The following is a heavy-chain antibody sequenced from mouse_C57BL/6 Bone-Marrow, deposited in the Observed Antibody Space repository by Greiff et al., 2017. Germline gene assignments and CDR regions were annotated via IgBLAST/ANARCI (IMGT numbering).Heavy chain of an antibody. J-gene: IGHJ4*01. CDR2: IYPGSGST. Sequence: QVHVKQPGAELVKPGASVKMSCKASGYTFTSYWITWVKQRPGQGLEWIGDIYPGSGSTNYNEKFKSKATLTVDTSSSTAYMQLSSLTSEDSAVYYCASPLYYYGSSYVGVMDYWGQGTSVTVSS. CDR1: GYTFTSYW. V-gene: IGHV1-55*01. CDR3: ASPLYYYGSSYVGVMDY. D-gene: IGHD1-1*01.